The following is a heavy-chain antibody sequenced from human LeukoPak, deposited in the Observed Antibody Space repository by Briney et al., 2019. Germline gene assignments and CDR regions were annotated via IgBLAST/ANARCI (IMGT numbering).Heavy chain of an antibody. D-gene: IGHD3-22*01. CDR1: GYTFNSSY. CDR2: INPSDDST. J-gene: IGHJ4*02. Sequence: AASVKVFCKASGYTFNSSYMHWVRQAPGQGLEWMGIINPSDDSTRYAQKFQGRVTMTKDTSTNTVYMHLSSLSSDDTAVYYCARAYYESSAYRHAVYFDYWGQGTLVTVSS. V-gene: IGHV1-46*02. CDR3: ARAYYESSAYRHAVYFDY.